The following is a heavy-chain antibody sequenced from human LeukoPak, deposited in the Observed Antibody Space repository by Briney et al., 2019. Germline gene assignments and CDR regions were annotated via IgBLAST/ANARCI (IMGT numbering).Heavy chain of an antibody. CDR2: ISGSGGST. CDR1: GFPFSSYA. J-gene: IGHJ4*02. CDR3: PLSEGHTAMVVDY. D-gene: IGHD5-18*01. V-gene: IGHV3-23*01. Sequence: GGSLRLSCAASGFPFSSYAMSWVRQAPGRGLAWVSAISGSGGSTYYADSVKGRFTISRDNPKNTLYLQMNSLRAEDTAVYYCPLSEGHTAMVVDYWGQGTLVTVSS.